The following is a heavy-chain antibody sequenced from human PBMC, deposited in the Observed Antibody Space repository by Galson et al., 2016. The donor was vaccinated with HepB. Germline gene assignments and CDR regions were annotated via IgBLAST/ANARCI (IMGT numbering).Heavy chain of an antibody. Sequence: LRLSCAASGFTFSGHGMNWVRQAPGKGLVWVAHIINDGSSTDYADSVKGRFTLSRDNAKSTLFLQMNSLRAEDTAVYYCASGEFGSAWNVAYWGQGTLLTVS. CDR2: IINDGSST. CDR3: ASGEFGSAWNVAY. J-gene: IGHJ4*02. D-gene: IGHD1-1*01. V-gene: IGHV3-74*01. CDR1: GFTFSGHG.